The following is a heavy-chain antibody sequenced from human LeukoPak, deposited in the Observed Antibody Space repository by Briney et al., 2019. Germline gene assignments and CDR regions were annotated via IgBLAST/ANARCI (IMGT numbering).Heavy chain of an antibody. CDR3: ARTAPGTPLGGYYYYMGV. CDR2: ISAYNGNT. V-gene: IGHV1-18*01. J-gene: IGHJ6*03. D-gene: IGHD1/OR15-1a*01. CDR1: GYTFTTYG. Sequence: ASVKVSCKASGYTFTTYGINWVRQAPGQGLEWMGWISAYNGNTNYAQSLRDRVTMTTDTSTNTAYMELRSLRSDDTAVYYCARTAPGTPLGGYYYYMGVWGKGTTVTVSS.